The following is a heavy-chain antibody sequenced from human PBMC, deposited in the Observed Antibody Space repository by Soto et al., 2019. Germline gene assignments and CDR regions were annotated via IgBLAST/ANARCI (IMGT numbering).Heavy chain of an antibody. CDR3: ARAYWLPLPDC. D-gene: IGHD5-18*01. CDR1: GFTFSNYW. J-gene: IGHJ4*02. Sequence: GGSLRLSCAASGFTFSNYWMNGVRQAPGKGLEWVANINQDGSEKYCVDSVKGRFTISRDNAKNSLYLQMNSLRAEDTAVYYCARAYWLPLPDCWGQGTLVTVSS. V-gene: IGHV3-7*04. CDR2: INQDGSEK.